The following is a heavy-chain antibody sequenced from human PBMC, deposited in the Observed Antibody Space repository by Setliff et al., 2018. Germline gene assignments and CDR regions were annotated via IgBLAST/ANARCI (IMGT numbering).Heavy chain of an antibody. Sequence: TLSLTCSVSGGSISTYYWSWIRQPPGKGLEWIGNINYSGNSNYIPSLKSRVTISLDTSKNQFSLKLTSVTAADTAVYYCARDQWVRSPPLSFSYGMDVWGQGTTVTVSS. CDR3: ARDQWVRSPPLSFSYGMDV. J-gene: IGHJ6*02. CDR2: INYSGNS. CDR1: GGSISTYY. D-gene: IGHD5-12*01. V-gene: IGHV4-59*12.